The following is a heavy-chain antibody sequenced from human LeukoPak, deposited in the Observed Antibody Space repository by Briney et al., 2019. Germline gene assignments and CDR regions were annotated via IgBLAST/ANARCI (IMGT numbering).Heavy chain of an antibody. J-gene: IGHJ4*02. V-gene: IGHV3-21*01. CDR3: ARKSCSSTSCYYYFDY. CDR2: ISSSSSNI. Sequence: GGSLRLSCAASGFTFSSYSMNWVRQAPGKGLEWVSSISSSSSNIYYADSVKGRFTISRDNAKNSLYLQMNSLRAEDTAVYYCARKSCSSTSCYYYFDYWGQGTLVTVSS. CDR1: GFTFSSYS. D-gene: IGHD2-2*01.